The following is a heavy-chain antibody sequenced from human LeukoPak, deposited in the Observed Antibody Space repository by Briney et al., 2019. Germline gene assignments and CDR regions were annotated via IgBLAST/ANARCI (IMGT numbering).Heavy chain of an antibody. J-gene: IGHJ4*02. CDR1: GFSFSGAW. V-gene: IGHV3-66*01. Sequence: GGSLRLSCAASGFSFSGAWMNWVRQAPGKGLEWVSAIGASGDSTYYADSVKGRFTISRDNSKNTLYLQMNSLRAEGTALYYCAKGSSVAGTIFGYWGQGTLVTVSS. D-gene: IGHD6-19*01. CDR2: IGASGDST. CDR3: AKGSSVAGTIFGY.